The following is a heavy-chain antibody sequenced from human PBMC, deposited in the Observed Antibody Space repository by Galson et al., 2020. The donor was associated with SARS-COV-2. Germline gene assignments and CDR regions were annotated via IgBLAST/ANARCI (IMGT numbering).Heavy chain of an antibody. V-gene: IGHV1-69*10. Sequence: SVKVSCKASGGTFSGFGVSWVRQAPGQGLEWMGGIIPILGAANYAENFQGRVTITADKSTDTVYMELRSLRSQDTAVYYCARGLFDIFSGQQTWYFDLWGRGALVTVSS. CDR3: ARGLFDIFSGQQTWYFDL. CDR2: IIPILGAA. CDR1: GGTFSGFG. D-gene: IGHD3-9*01. J-gene: IGHJ2*01.